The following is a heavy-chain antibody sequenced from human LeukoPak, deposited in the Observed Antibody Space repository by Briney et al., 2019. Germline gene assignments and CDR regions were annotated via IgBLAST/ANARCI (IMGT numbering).Heavy chain of an antibody. CDR3: AKGGGDDTYFDY. D-gene: IGHD2-21*02. Sequence: PGGSLRLSCAASRFTFSSYGMHWVRQAPGKGLEWVAVIWYDGSNKYYADSVKGRFTISRDNSKNTLYLQMNSLRAEDTAVYYCAKGGGDDTYFDYWGQGTLVTVSS. V-gene: IGHV3-33*06. CDR2: IWYDGSNK. J-gene: IGHJ4*02. CDR1: RFTFSSYG.